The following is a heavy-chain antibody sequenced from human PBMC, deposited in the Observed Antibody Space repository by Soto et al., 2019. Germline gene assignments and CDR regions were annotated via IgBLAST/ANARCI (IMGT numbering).Heavy chain of an antibody. CDR2: MNPNSGNT. D-gene: IGHD2-15*01. CDR3: ARPPRYCSGGSCYPY. J-gene: IGHJ4*02. CDR1: GYTFTSYD. V-gene: IGHV1-8*01. Sequence: QVQLVQSGAEVKKPGASVKVSCKASGYTFTSYDINWVRQATGPGLEWMGWMNPNSGNTGNAQKFQGRVTMTRNTSISTAYMELGSLRCEDTAVYYCARPPRYCSGGSCYPYWCQGTLVNVSS.